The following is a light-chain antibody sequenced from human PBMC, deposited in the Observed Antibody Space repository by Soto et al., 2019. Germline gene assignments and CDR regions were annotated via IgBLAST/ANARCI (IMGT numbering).Light chain of an antibody. J-gene: IGKJ4*02. CDR1: QSVYKNF. V-gene: IGKV3-20*01. CDR3: QQYGSSAPT. CDR2: GAS. Sequence: EIVLTQSPGTLSLSPGERSTLSCRASQSVYKNFLAWYQQKPGQAPRLLINGASNRATGIPDRFSGSGSGTDFSLTIDRLEPEDFAVYFCQQYGSSAPTFGGGTEVAIK.